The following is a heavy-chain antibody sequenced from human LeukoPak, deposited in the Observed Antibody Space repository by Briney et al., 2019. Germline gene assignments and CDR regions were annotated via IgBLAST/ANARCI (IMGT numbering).Heavy chain of an antibody. D-gene: IGHD3-22*01. CDR3: GRGAHYDTSGYYL. CDR2: IKICGSST. Sequence: PGGSLSLSRGASGFTFSNYRMHWVPPAPRRGLVWVSRIKICGSSTTHAHSVKGRFTISSVNAKNPLYLQMNILSGDDTVFFYCGRGAHYDTSGYYLRGQGTLVTVSS. J-gene: IGHJ4*02. CDR1: GFTFSNYR. V-gene: IGHV3-74*01.